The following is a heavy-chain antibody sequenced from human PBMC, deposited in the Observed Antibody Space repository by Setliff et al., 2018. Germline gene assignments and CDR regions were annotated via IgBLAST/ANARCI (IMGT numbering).Heavy chain of an antibody. V-gene: IGHV1-8*02. CDR1: GYTFTSYD. CDR2: MNPNSGNT. J-gene: IGHJ4*02. CDR3: ARAQSWSGGPYYFDN. D-gene: IGHD3-3*01. Sequence: GASVKVSCKASGYTFTSYDINWVRQATGQGLEWMGWMNPNSGNTGYAQKFQVRVTMTRNTSISTAYMDLSSLRFEDTAVYYCARAQSWSGGPYYFDNWGQGTLVTVS.